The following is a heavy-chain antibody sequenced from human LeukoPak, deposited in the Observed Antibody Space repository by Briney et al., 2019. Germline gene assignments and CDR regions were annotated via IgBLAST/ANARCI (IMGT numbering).Heavy chain of an antibody. CDR3: ARDRRFGESLRGAFDI. V-gene: IGHV4-38-2*02. CDR2: MYHNSGAT. Sequence: SETLSLTCTVSGYSITTGYYWAWIRQPPGKGPEWIGSMYHNSGATFYSPSLKSRVTISVDTSKNQLSLKLSSVTAADTAVYYCARDRRFGESLRGAFDIWGQGTMVTVSS. CDR1: GYSITTGYY. J-gene: IGHJ3*02. D-gene: IGHD3-10*01.